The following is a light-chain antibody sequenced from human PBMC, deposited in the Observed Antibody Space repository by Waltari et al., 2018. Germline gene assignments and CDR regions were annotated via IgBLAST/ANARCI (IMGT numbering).Light chain of an antibody. J-gene: IGLJ3*02. CDR1: SGRIASNF. CDR3: QSYDSSTNWV. V-gene: IGLV6-57*04. CDR2: EDS. Sequence: NFVLTPPHSVSESPGKTVTISCTRSSGRIASNFVQCDQQRPGSAPTPVIYEDSHRPSGVPDRFSGSFDSSSNSAYLTISGLKTEDEADYFCQSYDSSTNWVFGGGTKLTVL.